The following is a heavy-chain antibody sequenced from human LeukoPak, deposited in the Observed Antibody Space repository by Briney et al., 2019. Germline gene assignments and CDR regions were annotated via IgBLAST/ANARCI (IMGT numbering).Heavy chain of an antibody. D-gene: IGHD6-19*01. CDR3: ARQHIAVASLDAFDI. Sequence: GESLKISCKGSGYSFTSYWIGCVRQMPGKGLEWMGIIYPGDSDTRYSPSFQGQVTISADKSISTAYLQWSSLKASDTAMYYCARQHIAVASLDAFDIWGQGTMVTVSS. CDR2: IYPGDSDT. V-gene: IGHV5-51*01. J-gene: IGHJ3*02. CDR1: GYSFTSYW.